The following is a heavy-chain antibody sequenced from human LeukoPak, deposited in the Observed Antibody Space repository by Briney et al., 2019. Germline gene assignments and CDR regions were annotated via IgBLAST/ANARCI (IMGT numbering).Heavy chain of an antibody. D-gene: IGHD3-10*01. CDR3: ARGIIYLDY. V-gene: IGHV3-53*04. Sequence: GGSLRLSCEASGFNVSSNYMTWVRQAPGKGLEWVSLIYGDGTTGYADSVKGRFHISRHNSKNTLYLQMNSLRAEDTAVYYCARGIIYLDYWGQGTLVTASS. CDR2: IYGDGTT. J-gene: IGHJ4*02. CDR1: GFNVSSNY.